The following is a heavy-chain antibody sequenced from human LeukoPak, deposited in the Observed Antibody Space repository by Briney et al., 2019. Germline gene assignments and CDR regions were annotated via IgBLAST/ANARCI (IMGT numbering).Heavy chain of an antibody. J-gene: IGHJ4*02. D-gene: IGHD2-2*01. CDR3: ARQVRGYCSSTSCHTDY. CDR1: GGSISSASYY. CDR2: IYYSGST. V-gene: IGHV4-39*01. Sequence: SETLSLTCTVSGGSISSASYYWGWIRHPPGKGLEWIGSIYYSGSTYYKPSLKSRVTISVDTSKNQFSLKLTSVTAADTAVYYCARQVRGYCSSTSCHTDYWGQGTLVTVSS.